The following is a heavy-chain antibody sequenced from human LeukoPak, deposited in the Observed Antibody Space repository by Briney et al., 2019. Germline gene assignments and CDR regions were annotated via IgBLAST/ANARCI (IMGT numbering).Heavy chain of an antibody. V-gene: IGHV3-48*04. Sequence: GGSLRLSCAASGFTFSSYSMNWVRQAPGKGLEWVSYISSSSSTIYYADSVKGRFTISRDNAKSSLYLQMNSLRVEDTAVYYCARAYCGGVCYGFFDYWGQGTLVTVSS. D-gene: IGHD2-21*02. J-gene: IGHJ4*02. CDR1: GFTFSSYS. CDR3: ARAYCGGVCYGFFDY. CDR2: ISSSSSTI.